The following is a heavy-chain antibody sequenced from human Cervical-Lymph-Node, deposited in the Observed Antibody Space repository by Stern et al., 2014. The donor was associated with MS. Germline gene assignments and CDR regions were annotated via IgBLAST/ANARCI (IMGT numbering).Heavy chain of an antibody. CDR3: ARAVAGTGALDY. J-gene: IGHJ4*02. V-gene: IGHV3-13*05. D-gene: IGHD6-19*01. CDR2: IGTAGDP. Sequence: EVQLVESGGGLVQPGGSLRLSCAASGFTFSSYDMHWVRQATGKGLEWVSAIGTAGDPYYPGSVKGRFTISRENAKNSLYLQMNSLRAGDTAVYYCARAVAGTGALDYWGQGTLVTVSS. CDR1: GFTFSSYD.